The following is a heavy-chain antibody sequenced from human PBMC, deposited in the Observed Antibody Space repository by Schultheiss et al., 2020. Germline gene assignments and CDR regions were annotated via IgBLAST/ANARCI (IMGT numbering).Heavy chain of an antibody. D-gene: IGHD3-22*01. V-gene: IGHV3-23*01. CDR3: AKGLDYYDSSGYTEYFQL. CDR2: IRDSDDAA. Sequence: GGSLRLSCAASGFTFSSYSMTWVRQAPGKGLEWVSSIRDSDDAATSADTVKGRFTISRNNSKTALYLQMNSLRAEDKAVYYCAKGLDYYDSSGYTEYFQLWGQGTLVNVSS. CDR1: GFTFSSYS. J-gene: IGHJ1*01.